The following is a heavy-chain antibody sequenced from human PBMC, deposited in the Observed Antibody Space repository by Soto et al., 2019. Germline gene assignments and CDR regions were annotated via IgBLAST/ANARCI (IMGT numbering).Heavy chain of an antibody. CDR2: INHSGST. Sequence: QVQLQQWGAGLLKPSETLSLTCAVYGGSFSGYYWSWIRQPPGKGLEWIGEINHSGSTNYNPSLKSRVTLSVDTSKTQFSLQLRSVTAGDTAVYYCARVRRYRSSRGHLVYYYGMDVWGQGTTVTVSS. V-gene: IGHV4-34*01. CDR3: ARVRRYRSSRGHLVYYYGMDV. D-gene: IGHD6-13*01. CDR1: GGSFSGYY. J-gene: IGHJ6*02.